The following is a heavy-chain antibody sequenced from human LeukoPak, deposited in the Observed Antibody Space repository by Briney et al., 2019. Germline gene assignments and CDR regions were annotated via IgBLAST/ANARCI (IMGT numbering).Heavy chain of an antibody. Sequence: SETLSLTCTVSGDSVSSYYWTWIRQPAGKGLEWIGRIYSSGTTHYNPSLKSRVTMSVDTSKNQFSLKLSSVTAADTAVYYCAREGSSRPFDYWGQGTLVTVSS. CDR1: GDSVSSYY. D-gene: IGHD1-26*01. V-gene: IGHV4-4*07. J-gene: IGHJ4*02. CDR2: IYSSGTT. CDR3: AREGSSRPFDY.